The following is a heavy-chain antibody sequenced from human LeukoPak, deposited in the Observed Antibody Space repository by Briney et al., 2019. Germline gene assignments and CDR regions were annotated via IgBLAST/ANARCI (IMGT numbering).Heavy chain of an antibody. CDR1: GFTFSSYA. CDR3: AREAIVVVPAAMRKYCGMDV. D-gene: IGHD2-2*01. Sequence: PGGSLRLSCAASGFTFSSYAMHWVRQAPGKGLEWVAVISYDGSNKYYADSVKGRFTISRDNSKNTLYLQMNSLRAEDTAVYYCAREAIVVVPAAMRKYCGMDVWGQGTTVTVSS. V-gene: IGHV3-30-3*01. CDR2: ISYDGSNK. J-gene: IGHJ6*02.